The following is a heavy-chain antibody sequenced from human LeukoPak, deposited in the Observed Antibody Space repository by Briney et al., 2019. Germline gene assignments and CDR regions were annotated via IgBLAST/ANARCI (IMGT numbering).Heavy chain of an antibody. D-gene: IGHD2-15*01. CDR1: GFTFSSYA. Sequence: PGGALRLSCPSSGFTFSSYAMSWLRQAPGKELEGVSSISGRRSSTYYANFLKGRFTISRDNSKNTLYLQMNSMRAEDTAVYYCAKDLRKHFRYCSGGSCSTGYGMDVWGQGTTVTVSS. CDR3: AKDLRKHFRYCSGGSCSTGYGMDV. J-gene: IGHJ6*02. CDR2: ISGRRSST. V-gene: IGHV3-23*01.